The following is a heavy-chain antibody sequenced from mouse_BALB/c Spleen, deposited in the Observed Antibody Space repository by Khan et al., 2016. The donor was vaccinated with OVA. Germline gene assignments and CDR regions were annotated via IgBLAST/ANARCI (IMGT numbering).Heavy chain of an antibody. Sequence: QVRLQQSGPELVKPGALVKISCKASGYTFTAYDINWVKQRPGQGLEWIGWIYPGDGTTKYNETFKGKATLTADKSSNTAYMPLRSLPSATSAVSFGAREGLRGVALDYWGQGTSVSVSS. CDR1: GYTFTAYD. CDR2: IYPGDGTT. J-gene: IGHJ4*01. D-gene: IGHD2-4*01. V-gene: IGHV1S56*01. CDR3: AREGLRGVALDY.